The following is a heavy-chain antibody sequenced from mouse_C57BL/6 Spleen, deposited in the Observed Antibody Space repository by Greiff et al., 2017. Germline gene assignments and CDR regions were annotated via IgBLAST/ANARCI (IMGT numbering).Heavy chain of an antibody. CDR1: GYTFTSYW. CDR3: ARHYNDDDDDFGY. J-gene: IGHJ3*02. V-gene: IGHV1-55*01. D-gene: IGHD2-12*01. CDR2: ISSRSGST. Sequence: QLPQPGADLVKPGASVKMSCKASGYTFTSYWIIWVKQRPGQGLEWIGDISSRSGSTNYNEKVKGKATVTVDKSSSTAYMQLRSLTSEDSAVFYCARHYNDDDDDFGYWGQGTPVTV.